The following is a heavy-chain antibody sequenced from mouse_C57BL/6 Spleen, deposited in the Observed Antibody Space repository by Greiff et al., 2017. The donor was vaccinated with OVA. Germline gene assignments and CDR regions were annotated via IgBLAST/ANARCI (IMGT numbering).Heavy chain of an antibody. CDR2: IYPGGGYT. CDR3: ARGLGSSSLNAMDY. CDR1: GYTFTNYW. J-gene: IGHJ4*01. V-gene: IGHV1-63*01. D-gene: IGHD1-1*01. Sequence: QVQLKESGAELVRPGTSVKMSCKASGYTFTNYWIGWAKQRPGHGLEWIGDIYPGGGYTNYNEKFKGKATLTADKSSSTAYMQFSSLTSEDSAIYYCARGLGSSSLNAMDYWGQGTSVTVSS.